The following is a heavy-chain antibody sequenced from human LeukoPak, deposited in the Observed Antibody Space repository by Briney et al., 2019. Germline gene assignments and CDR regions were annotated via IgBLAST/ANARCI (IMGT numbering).Heavy chain of an antibody. CDR2: ISSSSSYI. CDR1: GFTFSSYS. CDR3: AKRGVERVGDYHYYYYLDV. Sequence: GGSLRLSCAASGFTFSSYSMNWVRQAPGKGLEWVSSISSSSSYIYYADSLKGRFTISRDNAKKSLYLQMNSLRAEDTALYYCAKRGVERVGDYHYYYYLDVWGKGTTVTVSS. V-gene: IGHV3-21*04. J-gene: IGHJ6*03. D-gene: IGHD1-1*01.